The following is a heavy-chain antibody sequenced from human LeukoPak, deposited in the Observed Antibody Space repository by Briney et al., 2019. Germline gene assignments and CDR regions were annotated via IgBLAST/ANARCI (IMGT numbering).Heavy chain of an antibody. CDR2: INPNSGGT. Sequence: ASVKVSCKASGYTFTGYYMHWVRQAPGQGLEWMGWINPNSGGTNYAQKFQGRVTMTTDTSTSTAYMELRSLRSDDTAVYYCATLPPYCSSTSCNYYYYYYMDVWGKGTTVTVSS. CDR1: GYTFTGYY. J-gene: IGHJ6*03. CDR3: ATLPPYCSSTSCNYYYYYYMDV. D-gene: IGHD2-2*01. V-gene: IGHV1-2*02.